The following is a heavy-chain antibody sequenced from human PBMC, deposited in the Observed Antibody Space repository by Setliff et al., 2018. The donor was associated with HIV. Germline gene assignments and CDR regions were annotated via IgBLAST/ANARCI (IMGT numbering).Heavy chain of an antibody. Sequence: PSETLSLTCTVSGGSISSHYWSWIRQPPGKGLEWIGNIYYSGSTNYNPSLKSRVTVSVDLSKNQFSLKVNSLTAADSGFYYCVRLRVRVPPSIFDYWGQGTLVTVSS. CDR1: GGSISSHY. D-gene: IGHD6-25*01. CDR2: IYYSGST. CDR3: VRLRVRVPPSIFDY. V-gene: IGHV4-59*03. J-gene: IGHJ4*02.